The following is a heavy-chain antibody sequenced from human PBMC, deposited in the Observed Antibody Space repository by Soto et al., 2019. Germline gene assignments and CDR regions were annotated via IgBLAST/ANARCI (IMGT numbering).Heavy chain of an antibody. CDR1: GGSISSSRCH. CDR2: IKYSGTT. Sequence: SETLSLTCTVSGGSISSSRCHWGWIRQPPGKGLEWIASIKYSGTTFYNPSLKSRVTLSVDTSKNQFALKLSSVTAADTAVYYCARRGYYAISAFDIWGQGTMVTVS. V-gene: IGHV4-39*01. J-gene: IGHJ3*02. D-gene: IGHD2-8*01. CDR3: ARRGYYAISAFDI.